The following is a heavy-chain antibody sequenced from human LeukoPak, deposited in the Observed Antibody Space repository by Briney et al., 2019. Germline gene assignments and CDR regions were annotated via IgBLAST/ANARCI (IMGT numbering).Heavy chain of an antibody. CDR3: ARGEPGFGGLPTVLDN. J-gene: IGHJ4*02. V-gene: IGHV3-21*01. CDR2: ISSSSTFI. CDR1: GFSFSSFS. Sequence: GGAVRLSCAASGFSFSSFSMNGVRQAQGKGLERVSSISSSSTFIDYAESVKGRFTISRDNAKDSLYLQMNSLRAEDTAVYYCARGEPGFGGLPTVLDNWGQGALVTVSS. D-gene: IGHD4-23*01.